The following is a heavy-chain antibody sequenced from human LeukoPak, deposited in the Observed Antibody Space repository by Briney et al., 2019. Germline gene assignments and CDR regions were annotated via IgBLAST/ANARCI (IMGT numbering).Heavy chain of an antibody. V-gene: IGHV3-7*01. Sequence: PGGSLRLSCAASGFGFSNYWMSWVRQAPGKGLEWVANMNEDGSEKNYVDSVKGRFTISRDNAQDSLYLQMNSLRAEDTAVYYCARDRGYSNFDYWGQGILVTVSS. CDR1: GFGFSNYW. D-gene: IGHD4-11*01. J-gene: IGHJ4*02. CDR3: ARDRGYSNFDY. CDR2: MNEDGSEK.